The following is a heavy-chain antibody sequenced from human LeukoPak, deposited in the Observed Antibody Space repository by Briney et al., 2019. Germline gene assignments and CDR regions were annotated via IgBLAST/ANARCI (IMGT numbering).Heavy chain of an antibody. D-gene: IGHD6-13*01. V-gene: IGHV3-30-3*01. J-gene: IGHJ4*02. CDR1: GFTFSSYA. Sequence: GGSLRLSYAASGFTFSSYAMHWVRQAPGKGLEWVAVISYDGSNKYYADSVKGRFTISRDNSKNTLYLQMNSLRAEDTAVYYCASAASAPYYFDYWGQGTLVTVSS. CDR2: ISYDGSNK. CDR3: ASAASAPYYFDY.